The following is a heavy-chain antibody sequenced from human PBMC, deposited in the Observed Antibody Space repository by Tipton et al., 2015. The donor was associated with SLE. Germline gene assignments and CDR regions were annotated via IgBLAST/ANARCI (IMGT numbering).Heavy chain of an antibody. CDR1: GGSISSYY. J-gene: IGHJ4*02. Sequence: TLSLTCTVSGGSISSYYWSWIRQPPGKGLEWIGYIDYSGSSNSHPSLKSRVTISVDTSKNQLSLNLNPVTAADTAVYFCARGFHYDYWSSHYNEKGPRTYYFDSWGQGSLVTVSS. CDR2: IDYSGSS. V-gene: IGHV4-59*12. D-gene: IGHD3-3*01. CDR3: ARGFHYDYWSSHYNEKGPRTYYFDS.